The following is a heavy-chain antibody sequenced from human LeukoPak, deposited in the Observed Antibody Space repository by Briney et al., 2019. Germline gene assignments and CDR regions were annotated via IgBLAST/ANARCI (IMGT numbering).Heavy chain of an antibody. CDR1: GGSISSSSYY. J-gene: IGHJ6*03. D-gene: IGHD3-22*01. CDR3: ARDSAMIGGYMDV. Sequence: SETLSLTCTVSGGSISSSSYYWSWIRQPPGKGLEWIGEINHSGSTNYNPSLKSRVTISVDTSKNQFSLKLSSVTAADTAVYYCARDSAMIGGYMDVWGKGTTVTISS. V-gene: IGHV4-39*07. CDR2: INHSGST.